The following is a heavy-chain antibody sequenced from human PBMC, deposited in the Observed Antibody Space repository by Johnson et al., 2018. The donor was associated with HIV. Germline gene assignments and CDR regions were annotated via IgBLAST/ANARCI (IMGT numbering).Heavy chain of an antibody. J-gene: IGHJ3*02. CDR2: ISYDGSNK. CDR1: GFTFSTYA. Sequence: QVQLVESGGGLVQPGRSLRLSCAASGFTFSTYAMNWVRQPPGRGLEWVAVISYDGSNKYYADSVKGRFTISRDNSKNTLYLQMNSLRAEDTAVYYCAGGSGWYSDAFDIWGQGTMVTVSS. CDR3: AGGSGWYSDAFDI. D-gene: IGHD6-19*01. V-gene: IGHV3-30-3*01.